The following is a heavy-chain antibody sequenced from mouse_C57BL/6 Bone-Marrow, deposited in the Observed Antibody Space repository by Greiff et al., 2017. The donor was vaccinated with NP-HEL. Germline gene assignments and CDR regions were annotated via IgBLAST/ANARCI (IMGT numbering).Heavy chain of an antibody. D-gene: IGHD4-1*01. CDR1: GYSFTGYY. V-gene: IGHV1-42*01. J-gene: IGHJ2*01. CDR2: INPSTGGT. CDR3: ARWLGRY. Sequence: EVQLQQSGPELVKPGASVKISCKASGYSFTGYYMNWVKQSPEKSLEWIGEINPSTGGTTYNQKFKAKATLTVDKSSSTAYMQLKSLTSEDSAVYYCARWLGRYWGQGTTLTVSS.